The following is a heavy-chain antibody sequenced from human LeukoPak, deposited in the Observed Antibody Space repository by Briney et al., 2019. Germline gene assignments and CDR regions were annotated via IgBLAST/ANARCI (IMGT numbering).Heavy chain of an antibody. J-gene: IGHJ4*02. V-gene: IGHV1-18*03. CDR1: GYTFTNYG. Sequence: ASVKVSCKASGYTFTNYGIIWVRQAPGQGPEWMGWISAYNGNTNYAQNLQGRVTITRDTSASTAYMELSSLRSEDMAVYYCARDSGSYPGYYFDYWGQGTLVTVSS. D-gene: IGHD1-26*01. CDR3: ARDSGSYPGYYFDY. CDR2: ISAYNGNT.